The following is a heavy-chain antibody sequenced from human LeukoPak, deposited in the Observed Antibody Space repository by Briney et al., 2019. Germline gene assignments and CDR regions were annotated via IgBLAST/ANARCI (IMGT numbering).Heavy chain of an antibody. J-gene: IGHJ4*02. CDR1: GFTFSSYA. CDR3: VARGGWARFDY. D-gene: IGHD6-19*01. V-gene: IGHV3-23*01. CDR2: ISGSGGST. Sequence: GGSLRLSCAASGFTFSSYAMSWVRQAPGKGLEWVSAISGSGGSTYYADSVKGRFTISRDNSKNTPYLQMNSLRAEDTAVYYCVARGGWARFDYWGQGTLVTVSS.